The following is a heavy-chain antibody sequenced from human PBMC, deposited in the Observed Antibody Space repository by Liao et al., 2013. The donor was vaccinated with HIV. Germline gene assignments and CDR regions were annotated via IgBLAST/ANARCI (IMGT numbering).Heavy chain of an antibody. Sequence: QLQLQESGPGLVKPSETLSLTCTVSGGSISSSSYYWGWIRQPPGKGLEWIGSIYYSGSTYYNPSLKSRVTISVDTSKNQFSLKLSSVTAADTAVYYCARDEYQLLGADYWGQGTLVTVSS. V-gene: IGHV4-39*07. CDR2: IYYSGST. D-gene: IGHD2-2*01. J-gene: IGHJ4*02. CDR3: ARDEYQLLGADY. CDR1: GGSISSSSYY.